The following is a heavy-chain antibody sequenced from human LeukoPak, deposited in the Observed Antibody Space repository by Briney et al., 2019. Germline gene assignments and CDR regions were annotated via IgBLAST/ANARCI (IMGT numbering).Heavy chain of an antibody. CDR1: GFTFSSYG. J-gene: IGHJ6*03. CDR2: IWYDGSNK. V-gene: IGHV3-33*01. CDR3: AINPDGYYYYYMDV. D-gene: IGHD1-14*01. Sequence: GRSLRLSRAASGFTFSSYGMHWVRQAPGKGLEWVAVIWYDGSNKYYADSVKGRFTISRDNSKNTLYLQMNSLRAEDTAVYYCAINPDGYYYYYMDVWGKGTTVTVSS.